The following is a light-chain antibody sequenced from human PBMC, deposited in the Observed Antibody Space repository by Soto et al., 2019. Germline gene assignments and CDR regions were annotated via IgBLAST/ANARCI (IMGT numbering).Light chain of an antibody. Sequence: QSVLTQPPSAAGSPGQSVTISCTGTSTDVGGYNYVSWYQQYPGKAPKLMIYEVSKRPSGVPDRFSGSKSGNTASLTISGLQAEDEADYYCSSYTDSSTLGLYVFGTGTKVTVL. CDR1: STDVGGYNY. CDR2: EVS. CDR3: SSYTDSSTLGLYV. J-gene: IGLJ1*01. V-gene: IGLV2-8*01.